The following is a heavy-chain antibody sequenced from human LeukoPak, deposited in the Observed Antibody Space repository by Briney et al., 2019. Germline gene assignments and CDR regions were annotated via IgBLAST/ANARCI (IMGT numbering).Heavy chain of an antibody. CDR2: MNPNSGNT. CDR1: GGTFTSYD. CDR3: ASSSRVAVPISDY. D-gene: IGHD5/OR15-5a*01. Sequence: ASVKVSCKASGGTFTSYDINWVRQATGQGLEWMGWMNPNSGNTGYAQKFQGRVTITRNTSISTAYMELSRLRSDDTAVYYCASSSRVAVPISDYWGQGTLVTVSS. J-gene: IGHJ4*02. V-gene: IGHV1-8*03.